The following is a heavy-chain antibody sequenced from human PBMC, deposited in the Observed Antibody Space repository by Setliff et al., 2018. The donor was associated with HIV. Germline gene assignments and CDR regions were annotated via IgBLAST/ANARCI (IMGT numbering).Heavy chain of an antibody. D-gene: IGHD2-15*01. CDR3: AKTLPTLYPPHDYYFAMDV. J-gene: IGHJ6*02. V-gene: IGHV3-7*05. Sequence: GGSLRLSCAASGFTFSTYWMSWVRQAPGKGLEWVANIKEDGSEKYYVDSVKGRFTISRDNSKNTLYLQMNSLRAEDTAVYYCAKTLPTLYPPHDYYFAMDVWGQGTTVTVSS. CDR2: IKEDGSEK. CDR1: GFTFSTYW.